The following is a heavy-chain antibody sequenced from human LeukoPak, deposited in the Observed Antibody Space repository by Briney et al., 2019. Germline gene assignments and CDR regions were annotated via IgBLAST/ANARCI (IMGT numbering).Heavy chain of an antibody. J-gene: IGHJ4*02. V-gene: IGHV4-59*01. CDR2: FSYIGST. Sequence: SESLSLTCTVSGGSISRYYWSWIRQPPGKGLEWIGYFSYIGSTNYNPSLNSRVTISADTSKNQLSLKVSSVTAADTAVYYCARSGGDTTMAQDFDYWGQGTLVTVSS. CDR3: ARSGGDTTMAQDFDY. CDR1: GGSISRYY. D-gene: IGHD5-18*01.